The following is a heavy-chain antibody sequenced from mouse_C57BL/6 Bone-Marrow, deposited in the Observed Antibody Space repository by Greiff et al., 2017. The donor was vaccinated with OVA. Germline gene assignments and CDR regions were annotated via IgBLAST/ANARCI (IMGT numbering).Heavy chain of an antibody. D-gene: IGHD2-5*01. CDR1: GYTFTSYW. V-gene: IGHV1-5*01. Sequence: VHVKQSGTVLARPGASVKMSCKTSGYTFTSYWMHWVKQRPGQGLEWIGAIYPGNSDTSYNQKFKGKAKLTAVTSASTAYMELSSLTNEDSAVYYCTRRTYYSNFWFAYWGQGTLVTVSA. CDR3: TRRTYYSNFWFAY. CDR2: IYPGNSDT. J-gene: IGHJ3*01.